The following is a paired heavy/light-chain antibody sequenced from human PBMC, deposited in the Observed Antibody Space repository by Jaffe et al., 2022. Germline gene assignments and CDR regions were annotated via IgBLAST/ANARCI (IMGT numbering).Heavy chain of an antibody. Sequence: QLQLRESGSGLVKPSQTLSLTCAVSGGSISSNGYSWNWIRQPPGKGLEWIGYIFHSGSTYSNPSLKSRITISLDRSKNQFSLNLNSVTAADTAVYYCAGSGHDSSGFDAFDIWGQGTMVTVSS. CDR1: GGSISSNGYS. V-gene: IGHV4-30-2*01. D-gene: IGHD5-12*01. CDR2: IFHSGST. CDR3: AGSGHDSSGFDAFDI. J-gene: IGHJ3*02.
Light chain of an antibody. CDR1: QSISSW. CDR2: KAS. V-gene: IGKV1-5*03. CDR3: QQYKTYCS. J-gene: IGKJ4*01. Sequence: DIQMTQSPSTLSASVGDRVTITCRASQSISSWLAWYQQKPGKAPKLLIYKASTLESGVPSRFSGSGSGTEFTLTISSLQPDDFATYYCQQYKTYCSFGGGTRVEIK.